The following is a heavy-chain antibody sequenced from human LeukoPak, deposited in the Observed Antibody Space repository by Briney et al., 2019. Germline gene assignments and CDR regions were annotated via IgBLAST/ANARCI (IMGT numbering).Heavy chain of an antibody. CDR3: ARVQAVVPASIDGLDV. Sequence: ASVKVSCKASGYTFTGYYIYWVRQAPGQGLEWMGWINPKSGGTKSAQKFQGRVIMTRDTSISTIYMELSRLRSDDTAVFYCARVQAVVPASIDGLDVWGQGTTVIVSS. J-gene: IGHJ6*02. CDR2: INPKSGGT. D-gene: IGHD2-2*02. CDR1: GYTFTGYY. V-gene: IGHV1-2*02.